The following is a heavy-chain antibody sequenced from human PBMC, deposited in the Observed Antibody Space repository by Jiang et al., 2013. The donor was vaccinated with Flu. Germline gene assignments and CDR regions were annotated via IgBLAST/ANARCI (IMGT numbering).Heavy chain of an antibody. V-gene: IGHV4-4*07. CDR3: ARSRGTAAFDP. CDR1: GGFISDYY. CDR2: IYNSGST. D-gene: IGHD2-8*02. Sequence: PSETLSLTCTVSGGFISDYYWSWIRQPAGKGLEWIGRIYNSGSTNYNPSLKSRVTMSVDTSKNQFSLKLNSVTAADTAVYYCARSRGTAAFDPWGQGTLVTVSS. J-gene: IGHJ5*02.